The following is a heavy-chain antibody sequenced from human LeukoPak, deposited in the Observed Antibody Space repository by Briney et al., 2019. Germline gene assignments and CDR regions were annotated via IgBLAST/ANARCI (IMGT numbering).Heavy chain of an antibody. CDR2: INQDGSVK. CDR1: TLTFSTYW. V-gene: IGHV3-7*01. D-gene: IGHD3-3*02. J-gene: IGHJ4*02. Sequence: GGSLKLSCAASTLTFSTYWMTWVRQTPGKGLEFVANINQDGSVKNYVGSVKGRFTISRDNAKNSLYLQMNSLRADDTAVYYCARDPGFSSFDYWGQGTLVTVSS. CDR3: ARDPGFSSFDY.